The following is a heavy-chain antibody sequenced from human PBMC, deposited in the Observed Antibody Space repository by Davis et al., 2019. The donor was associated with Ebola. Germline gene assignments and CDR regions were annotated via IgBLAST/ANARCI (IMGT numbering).Heavy chain of an antibody. V-gene: IGHV3-7*01. D-gene: IGHD3-16*01. Sequence: GESLKISCVASGFTFSSYWMSWIRQTPGKGLEWVANIKQDGSEKYYVDSVKGRFTISRDNAKNSLYLQMNSLRVEDTAVYYCARAGVWYGMDVWGQGTTVTVSS. J-gene: IGHJ6*02. CDR2: IKQDGSEK. CDR3: ARAGVWYGMDV. CDR1: GFTFSSYW.